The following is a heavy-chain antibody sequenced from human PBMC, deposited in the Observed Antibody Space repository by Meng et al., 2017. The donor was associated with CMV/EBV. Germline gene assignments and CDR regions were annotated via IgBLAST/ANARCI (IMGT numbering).Heavy chain of an antibody. V-gene: IGHV3-7*01. D-gene: IGHD3-3*01. CDR1: GFTFSSYA. CDR3: ARVSDFWTEGGLDY. J-gene: IGHJ4*02. Sequence: GESLKISCAASGFTFSSYAMHWVRQAPGKGLEWVANIKQDGSEKYYVDSVKGRFTISRDNAKNSLYLQMNSLRAEDTAVYYCARVSDFWTEGGLDYWGQGTLVTVSS. CDR2: IKQDGSEK.